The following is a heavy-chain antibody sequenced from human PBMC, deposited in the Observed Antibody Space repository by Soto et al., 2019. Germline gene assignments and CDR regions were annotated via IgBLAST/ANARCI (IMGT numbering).Heavy chain of an antibody. J-gene: IGHJ4*02. CDR2: INPNTGGT. CDR1: GYVFTGYY. Sequence: ASVKVSCKASGYVFTGYYMHWLRQAPGQGLEWMGWINPNTGGTNYTQSFQGRVTMTRDTSIRTAYMELSRLRSDDTAVYYCARYSGSFLYDFWGQGTLVTVSS. V-gene: IGHV1-2*02. CDR3: ARYSGSFLYDF. D-gene: IGHD1-26*01.